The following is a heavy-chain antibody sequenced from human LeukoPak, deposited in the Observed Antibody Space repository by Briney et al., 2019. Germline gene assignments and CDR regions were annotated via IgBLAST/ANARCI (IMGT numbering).Heavy chain of an antibody. CDR1: GFTVSSNY. CDR3: ASLTHGAYYYYMDV. V-gene: IGHV3-53*01. CDR2: IYSGGST. Sequence: GGSLRLSCAASGFTVSSNYMSWVRQAPGKGLEWVSVIYSGGSTYYADYVKGRFTISRDNSKNTLYLQMNSLRAEDTAVYYCASLTHGAYYYYMDVWGKGTTVTVSS. D-gene: IGHD3-10*01. J-gene: IGHJ6*03.